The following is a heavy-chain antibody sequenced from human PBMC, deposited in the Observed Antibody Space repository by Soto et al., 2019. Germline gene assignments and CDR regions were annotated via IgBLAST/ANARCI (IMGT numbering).Heavy chain of an antibody. Sequence: ASGKVSCKASGYTFTSYDINWVRQATGQGLEWMGWMNPNSGNTDYAQKFQGRVTMTRSTSINTAYMELSSLRSEDTAVYYCARVGDFLIGYSSYYFDYWGQGTLVTVSS. D-gene: IGHD3-3*01. V-gene: IGHV1-8*01. J-gene: IGHJ4*02. CDR1: GYTFTSYD. CDR2: MNPNSGNT. CDR3: ARVGDFLIGYSSYYFDY.